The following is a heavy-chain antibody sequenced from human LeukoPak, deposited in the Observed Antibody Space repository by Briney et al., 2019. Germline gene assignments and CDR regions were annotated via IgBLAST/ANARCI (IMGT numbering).Heavy chain of an antibody. V-gene: IGHV3-23*01. CDR1: GFTFNTHS. D-gene: IGHD6-13*01. J-gene: IGHJ4*02. CDR3: AKTRPLDSSSWSHGDY. Sequence: GGSLRLSCAVSGFTFNTHSMKWVRQAPGKGLEWVSAISGSGDSTYYGDSVKGRFTISRDNSKNTLYLQMNSLRAEDTAVYYCAKTRPLDSSSWSHGDYWGQGTLVTVSS. CDR2: ISGSGDST.